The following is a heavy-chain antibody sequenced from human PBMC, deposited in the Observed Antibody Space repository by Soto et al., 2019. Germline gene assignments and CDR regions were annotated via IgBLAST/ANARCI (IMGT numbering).Heavy chain of an antibody. J-gene: IGHJ5*02. D-gene: IGHD4-17*01. V-gene: IGHV4-59*08. CDR3: ARSTTALNSFDP. CDR2: IYYSGST. CDR1: GGSFSSYY. Sequence: QVQLQESGPGLVKPSETLSLTCTVSGGSFSSYYWGWIRQPPGKGLERIGYIYYSGSTNYSPSLKSPVAPSLDTSKNPFSQKLRPVTAADTSVYYCARSTTALNSFDPWGQGAPVTVSS.